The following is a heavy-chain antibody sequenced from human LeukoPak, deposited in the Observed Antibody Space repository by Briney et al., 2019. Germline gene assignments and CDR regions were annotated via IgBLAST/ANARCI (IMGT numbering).Heavy chain of an antibody. CDR3: ARDRGGGHMDV. Sequence: GGSLRLSCAASGFTFSTYDTHWVRQATGKGLEWVSAIDTTGDTYYPGSVKGRFTISRENAKNSLYLQMNSLRAGDTAVYYCARDRGGGHMDVWGKGTTVTISS. D-gene: IGHD2-15*01. J-gene: IGHJ6*03. V-gene: IGHV3-13*01. CDR2: IDTTGDT. CDR1: GFTFSTYD.